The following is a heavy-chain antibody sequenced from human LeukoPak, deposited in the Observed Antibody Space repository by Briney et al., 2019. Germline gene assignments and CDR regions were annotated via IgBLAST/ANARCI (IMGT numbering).Heavy chain of an antibody. CDR3: ARRDISGWFSLDS. Sequence: GSLRLSCVASGFTFSSYPMSGVRHAPGKGLEWVSSISAGGVSAYYADSVKGRFTISRDNSKNTFHLQMDSLRAEDTALYFCARRDISGWFSLDSWGQGTLVTVSS. V-gene: IGHV3-23*01. CDR1: GFTFSSYP. D-gene: IGHD6-19*01. CDR2: ISAGGVSA. J-gene: IGHJ4*02.